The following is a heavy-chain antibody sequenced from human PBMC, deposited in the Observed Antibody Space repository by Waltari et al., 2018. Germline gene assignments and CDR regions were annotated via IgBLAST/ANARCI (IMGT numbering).Heavy chain of an antibody. J-gene: IGHJ4*02. D-gene: IGHD2-8*02. CDR3: ARGPNTGAFDY. Sequence: QVQLVQSGAEVKKPGASVKVSCKASGYTFTDYFIHWMRQVPGQGLEWMGWIDPRRRDTSYAQNLQSRVTMTRDTPIGTSYMELSSLRSDDTAVYDCARGPNTGAFDYWGQGTLVTVSS. V-gene: IGHV1-2*02. CDR1: GYTFTDYF. CDR2: IDPRRRDT.